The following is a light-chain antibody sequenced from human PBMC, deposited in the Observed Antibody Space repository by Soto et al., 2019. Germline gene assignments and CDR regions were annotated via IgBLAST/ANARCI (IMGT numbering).Light chain of an antibody. CDR1: QSVRTN. J-gene: IGKJ4*01. V-gene: IGKV3-15*01. Sequence: EIVMTQSPATLSLSPGETVTPSCRASQSVRTNLAWYQHKPGQSPRLLIYGASTRATGIPARFSGSGSGTEFTLTISSLQSEDFAVYYCQQYNNWPPTFGGGTKVDIK. CDR2: GAS. CDR3: QQYNNWPPT.